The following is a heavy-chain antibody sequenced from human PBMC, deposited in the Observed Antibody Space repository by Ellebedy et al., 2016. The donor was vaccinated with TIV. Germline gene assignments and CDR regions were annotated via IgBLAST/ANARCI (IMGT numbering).Heavy chain of an antibody. CDR1: GYSFINYG. J-gene: IGHJ6*02. CDR2: ISPYNGET. V-gene: IGHV1-18*01. D-gene: IGHD1-14*01. Sequence: AASVKVSCKAYGYSFINYGISWVRQAPGQGLQYMGWISPYNGETDFAQEFENRLTMTTDTSTSTAYMELRSLRSADTAIYYCAKGTERRVWGQGTTVTVSS. CDR3: AKGTERRV.